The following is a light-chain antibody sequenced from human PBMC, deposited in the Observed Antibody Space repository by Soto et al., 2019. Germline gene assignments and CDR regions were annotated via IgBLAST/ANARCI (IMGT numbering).Light chain of an antibody. J-gene: IGKJ1*01. CDR1: QSISSW. Sequence: DIQMTQSPSTLSASVGDRVTITCRASQSISSWWAWYQQKPGKAPKRLIYKESSLESGVPSRFSGSGSGTEFTLTISSLQPDDFAAYYCQQYNSYWTFGQGTKVEIK. V-gene: IGKV1-5*03. CDR2: KES. CDR3: QQYNSYWT.